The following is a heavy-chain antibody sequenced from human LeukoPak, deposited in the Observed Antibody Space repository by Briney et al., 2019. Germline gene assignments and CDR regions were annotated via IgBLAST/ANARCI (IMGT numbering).Heavy chain of an antibody. CDR1: GDTIRISY. Sequence: SETLSLTCIASGDTIRISYWRWIRQSPGKGLEWIGYIHYSGNTFSNPSLKSRVTISVDTSKNQFSLKLSSVTAADTAVYYCARHITESCDSLYYDYWGQGALVTVSS. CDR2: IHYSGNT. D-gene: IGHD3-3*01. V-gene: IGHV4-59*08. CDR3: ARHITESCDSLYYDY. J-gene: IGHJ4*02.